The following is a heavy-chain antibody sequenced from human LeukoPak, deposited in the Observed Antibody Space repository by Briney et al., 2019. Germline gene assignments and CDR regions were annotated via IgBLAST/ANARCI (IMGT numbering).Heavy chain of an antibody. V-gene: IGHV1-2*02. D-gene: IGHD6-13*01. Sequence: GASVKVSCKASGYTFTSNYMHWVRQAPGQGLEWMGWMRGDTGDTDSPQKFQGRVIMTRDTSTNTAYMELSRLTYDDTATYFCARVRGNSCDYWGQGTLVTVSS. CDR3: ARVRGNSCDY. J-gene: IGHJ4*02. CDR2: MRGDTGDT. CDR1: GYTFTSNY.